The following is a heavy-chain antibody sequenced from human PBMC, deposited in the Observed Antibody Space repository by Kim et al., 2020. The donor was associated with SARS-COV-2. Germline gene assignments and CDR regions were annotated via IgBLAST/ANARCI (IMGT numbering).Heavy chain of an antibody. V-gene: IGHV4-31*02. J-gene: IGHJ2*01. CDR3: ARDREAELTWYFDL. Sequence: NPSLKSRVTISVDTSKNQFSLKLSSVTAADTAVYYCARDREAELTWYFDLWGRGTLVTVSS. D-gene: IGHD3-10*01.